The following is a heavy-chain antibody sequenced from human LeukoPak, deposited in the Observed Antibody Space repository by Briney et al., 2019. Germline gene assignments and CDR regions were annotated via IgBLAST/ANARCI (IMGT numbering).Heavy chain of an antibody. J-gene: IGHJ4*02. CDR2: ISWNSGSI. V-gene: IGHV3-9*01. Sequence: GRSLRLSCAASGFTFDDYAMHWVRQAPGKGLEWVSGISWNSGSIGYADSVKGRFTISGDNAKNSLYLQMNSLRAEDTALYYCAKVGTRLGYFDYWGRGTLVTVSS. D-gene: IGHD7-27*01. CDR3: AKVGTRLGYFDY. CDR1: GFTFDDYA.